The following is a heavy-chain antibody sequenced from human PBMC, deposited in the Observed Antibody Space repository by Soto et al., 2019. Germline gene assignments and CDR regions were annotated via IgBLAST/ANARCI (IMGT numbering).Heavy chain of an antibody. CDR3: ARDYEIFGVVSSYYYYGMDV. J-gene: IGHJ6*02. Sequence: ASGRVSCKASGYTFTSYYMHWVRQAPGQGLEWMGIINPSGGSTSYAQKFQGRVTMTRDTSTSTVYMELSSLRSEDTAVYYCARDYEIFGVVSSYYYYGMDVWGQGTTVTVSS. CDR2: INPSGGST. D-gene: IGHD3-3*01. CDR1: GYTFTSYY. V-gene: IGHV1-46*01.